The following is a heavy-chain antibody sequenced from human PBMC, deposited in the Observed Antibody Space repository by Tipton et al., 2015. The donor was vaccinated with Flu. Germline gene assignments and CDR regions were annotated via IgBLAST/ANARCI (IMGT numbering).Heavy chain of an antibody. J-gene: IGHJ4*02. Sequence: TLSLTCAVYGGSFSGYYWSWIRQPPGKGLEWIGVINHSGSTNYNPSLKSRTTISVDTSKHLFSLKLSSVTAADTAVYYCAIRSRLTRPFDYWGQGTLVTVSS. V-gene: IGHV4-34*01. CDR2: INHSGST. CDR1: GGSFSGYY. CDR3: AIRSRLTRPFDY. D-gene: IGHD6-13*01.